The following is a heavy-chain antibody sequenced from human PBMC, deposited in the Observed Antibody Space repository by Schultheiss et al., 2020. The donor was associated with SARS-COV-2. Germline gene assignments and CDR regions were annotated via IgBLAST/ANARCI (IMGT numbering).Heavy chain of an antibody. V-gene: IGHV3-7*03. D-gene: IGHD4-17*01. CDR2: IKQDGSEK. J-gene: IGHJ6*03. CDR3: AKFPAPDDYGDVPGYYYYYMDV. CDR1: GFTFSSYA. Sequence: GGSLRLSCAASGFTFSSYAMSWVRQAPGKGLEWVANIKQDGSEKYYVDSVKGRFTISRDNAKNTLYLQMNSLRAEDTAVYYCAKFPAPDDYGDVPGYYYYYMDVWGKGTTVTVSS.